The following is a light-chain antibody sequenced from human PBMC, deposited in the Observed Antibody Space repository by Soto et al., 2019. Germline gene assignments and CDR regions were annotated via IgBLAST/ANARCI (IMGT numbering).Light chain of an antibody. V-gene: IGLV2-14*01. CDR2: EVT. CDR1: NSDIRSNKY. J-gene: IGLJ3*02. CDR3: SSYTPTTWV. Sequence: QSVLTQPASVSGFPGQSITISCTGSNSDIRSNKYVSWYQQHPGRAPQLVIYEVTNRPSDVSFRFSGSKSDNTASLTISGLQAEDEADYYCSSYTPTTWVFGAGTKLTVL.